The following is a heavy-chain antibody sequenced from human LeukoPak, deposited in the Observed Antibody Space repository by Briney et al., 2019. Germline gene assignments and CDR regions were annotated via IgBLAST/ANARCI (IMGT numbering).Heavy chain of an antibody. CDR3: ARSFWWFGEFSPFDY. V-gene: IGHV3-48*03. J-gene: IGHJ4*02. CDR1: GFTFSSFE. Sequence: GGSLRLSCAASGFTFSSFEMNWVRQAPGRGLEWLSHISTSGGTKYYADSVKGRFTISRDNAKNSLYLQMNSLRAEDTAVYYCARSFWWFGEFSPFDYWGQGTLVTVSS. D-gene: IGHD3-10*01. CDR2: ISTSGGTK.